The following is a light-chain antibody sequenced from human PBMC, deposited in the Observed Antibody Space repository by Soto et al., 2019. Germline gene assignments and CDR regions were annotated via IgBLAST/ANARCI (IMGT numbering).Light chain of an antibody. Sequence: EIVLTQSPGTLSLSPGERATLSCRASQSVSSNHLAWYQQKPGQAPRLLISGASSRATGIPDRFSGSGSGTDFTLTISRREPEDCAVYYCQQYGSSPFTFGPGTKVDLK. CDR3: QQYGSSPFT. CDR1: QSVSSNH. J-gene: IGKJ3*01. CDR2: GAS. V-gene: IGKV3-20*01.